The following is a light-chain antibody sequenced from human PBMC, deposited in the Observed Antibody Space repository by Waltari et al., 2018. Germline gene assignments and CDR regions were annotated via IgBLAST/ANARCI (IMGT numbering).Light chain of an antibody. Sequence: SYDLTQQPSVSVAPGETARITCGGDNIGGKSVHWYQQKPGQAPVVIIYYNTDRPSGIPERFSGSNSANTATLIISRVEAGDEADYVCQVWHSSTNVIFGGGTKLTVV. CDR2: YNT. CDR3: QVWHSSTNVI. V-gene: IGLV3-21*04. CDR1: NIGGKS. J-gene: IGLJ2*01.